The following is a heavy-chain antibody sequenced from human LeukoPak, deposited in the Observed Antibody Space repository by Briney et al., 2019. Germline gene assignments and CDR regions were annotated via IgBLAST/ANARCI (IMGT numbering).Heavy chain of an antibody. D-gene: IGHD2-2*01. CDR2: MYYSGST. Sequence: ASETLSLTCTVSGGSISSSSYYWGWIRQPPGKGLEWIGSMYYSGSTYYNPSLKSRVTISVDTSKKQFSLKLRSETAADTAVYYCARAPIVVVPAAFFDYWGQGTLVTVSS. CDR3: ARAPIVVVPAAFFDY. J-gene: IGHJ4*02. V-gene: IGHV4-39*07. CDR1: GGSISSSSYY.